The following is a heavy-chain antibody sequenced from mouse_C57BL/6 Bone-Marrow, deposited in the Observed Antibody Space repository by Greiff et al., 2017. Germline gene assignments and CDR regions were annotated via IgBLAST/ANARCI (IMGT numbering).Heavy chain of an antibody. D-gene: IGHD2-1*01. CDR1: GYAFTSYT. CDR3: APLYYRFAY. V-gene: IGHV1-4*01. Sequence: QVQLQQSGAELARPGASVKMSCKASGYAFTSYTMHWVKQRPGQGLEWIGYINPSSGYTKYNQKFKDKATLTADKSSSTAYMQLSSLTSEDSAVYYCAPLYYRFAYWGQGTLVTVSA. J-gene: IGHJ3*01. CDR2: INPSSGYT.